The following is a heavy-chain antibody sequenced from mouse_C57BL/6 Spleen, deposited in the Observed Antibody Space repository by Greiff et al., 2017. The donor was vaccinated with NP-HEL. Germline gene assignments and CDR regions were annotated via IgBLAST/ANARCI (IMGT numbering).Heavy chain of an antibody. D-gene: IGHD1-1*01. CDR3: ARGGYYGSSSHFDY. J-gene: IGHJ2*01. CDR2: ISDGGSYT. V-gene: IGHV5-4*01. Sequence: DVHLVESGGGLVKPGGSLKLSCAASGFTFSSYAMSWVRQTPEKRLEWVATISDGGSYTYYPDNVKGRFTISRDNAKNNLYLQMSHLKSEDTAMDYCARGGYYGSSSHFDYWGQGTTLTVSS. CDR1: GFTFSSYA.